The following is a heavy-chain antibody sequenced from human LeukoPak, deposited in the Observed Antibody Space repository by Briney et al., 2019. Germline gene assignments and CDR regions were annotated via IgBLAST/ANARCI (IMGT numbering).Heavy chain of an antibody. J-gene: IGHJ4*02. D-gene: IGHD5-18*01. Sequence: SQTLSLTCTVSGGSIRSSNYYWGWIRQPPGTGLEWTGSIYYSGSTYYNPSLKSRVTISVDTSKNQFSLKLSSVTAADTAVYYCASFGYSYGYGLDYWGQGTLVTVSS. CDR1: GGSIRSSNYY. CDR3: ASFGYSYGYGLDY. CDR2: IYYSGST. V-gene: IGHV4-39*07.